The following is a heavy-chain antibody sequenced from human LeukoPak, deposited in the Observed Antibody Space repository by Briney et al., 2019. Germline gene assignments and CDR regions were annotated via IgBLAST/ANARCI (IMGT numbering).Heavy chain of an antibody. J-gene: IGHJ4*02. D-gene: IGHD3-9*01. CDR3: ARGGRAYYDVLTGYYSSYFDY. V-gene: IGHV3-7*01. Sequence: PGGSLRLSCAASGFTFSSYWMSWVRQAPGKGLEWVANIKADGREKHHVDSVQGRFTVSRDNAKNSLYLQMNSLRAEDTAVYYCARGGRAYYDVLTGYYSSYFDYWGQGTLATVSS. CDR1: GFTFSSYW. CDR2: IKADGREK.